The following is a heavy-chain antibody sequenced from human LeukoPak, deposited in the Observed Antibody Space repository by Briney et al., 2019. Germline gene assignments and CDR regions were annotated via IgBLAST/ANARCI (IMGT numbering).Heavy chain of an antibody. CDR2: IYYSGST. D-gene: IGHD2-15*01. CDR3: ARDGGPYYYYYMDI. J-gene: IGHJ6*03. CDR1: GGSISSYY. V-gene: IGHV4-59*01. Sequence: SETLSLTCTVSGGSISSYYWSWIRQPPGKGLEWIGYIYYSGSTNYNPSLKSRVTISVDTSKNQFSLKLSSVTAADTAVYYCARDGGPYYYYYMDIWGKGTTVTVSS.